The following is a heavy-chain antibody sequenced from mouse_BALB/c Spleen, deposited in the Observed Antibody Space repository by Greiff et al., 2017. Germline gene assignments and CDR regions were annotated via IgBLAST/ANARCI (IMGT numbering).Heavy chain of an antibody. D-gene: IGHD2-14*01. Sequence: DVMLVESGPSLVKPSQTLSLTCSVTGDSITSGYWNWIRKFPGNKLEYMGYISYSGSTYYNPSLKSRISITRDTSKNQYYLQLNSVTTEDTATYYCARFGYEGYAMDYWGQGTSVTVSS. V-gene: IGHV3-8*02. CDR1: GDSITSGY. J-gene: IGHJ4*01. CDR3: ARFGYEGYAMDY. CDR2: ISYSGST.